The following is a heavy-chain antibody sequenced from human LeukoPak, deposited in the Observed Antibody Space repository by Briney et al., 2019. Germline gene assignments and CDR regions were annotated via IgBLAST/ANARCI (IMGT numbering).Heavy chain of an antibody. V-gene: IGHV4-39*07. CDR3: ARDREQQLVRFYNAFDI. Sequence: PSETLSLTCTVSGVSINNNIHYWGWIRQPPGKGLEWIGTIFYSGQTYYSPSLKSRVTISVDTSKNQFSLKLRSVTAADTAVYYCARDREQQLVRFYNAFDIWGQGTMVTVSS. CDR2: IFYSGQT. CDR1: GVSINNNIHY. D-gene: IGHD6-13*01. J-gene: IGHJ3*02.